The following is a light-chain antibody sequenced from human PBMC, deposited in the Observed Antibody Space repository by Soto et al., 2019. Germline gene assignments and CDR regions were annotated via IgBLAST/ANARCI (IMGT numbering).Light chain of an antibody. CDR2: SAS. CDR3: QKFNTAPLP. J-gene: IGKJ5*01. CDR1: QDISVY. Sequence: DIQMTQSPSSLSASVGDRVTITCRASQDISVYLAWYQQKPGKVPKLLIYSASTLQSGVPSRFSGSGSGTDFTLTISSLQPEDVATYYCQKFNTAPLPFGQETRLEIK. V-gene: IGKV1-27*01.